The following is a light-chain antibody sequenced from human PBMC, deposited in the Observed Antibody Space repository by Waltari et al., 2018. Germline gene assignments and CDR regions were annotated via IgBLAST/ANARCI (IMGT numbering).Light chain of an antibody. V-gene: IGLV2-14*01. CDR3: SSYTSSTTWL. J-gene: IGLJ3*02. Sequence: QSALTQPASVSGSPGPSLTISCIGTSRDIGGYNYVSWYQQSPGKAPKLLIFEVSNRPSGVSHRFSGSKSGNTASLTISGLQAEDEADYYCSSYTSSTTWLFGGGTKLTVL. CDR1: SRDIGGYNY. CDR2: EVS.